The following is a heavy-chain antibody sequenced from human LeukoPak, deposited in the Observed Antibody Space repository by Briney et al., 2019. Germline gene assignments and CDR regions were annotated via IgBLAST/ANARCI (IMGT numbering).Heavy chain of an antibody. CDR2: INHSGST. CDR3: ARGLTPSNWFDP. V-gene: IGHV4-34*01. CDR1: GGSFSGYY. D-gene: IGHD4-23*01. J-gene: IGHJ5*02. Sequence: PSETLSLTCAVYGGSFSGYYWSWIRQPPGKGLEWIGEINHSGSTNYNPSLKSRVTIPVDTSKNQFSLKLSSVTAADTAVYYCARGLTPSNWFDPWGQGTLVTVSS.